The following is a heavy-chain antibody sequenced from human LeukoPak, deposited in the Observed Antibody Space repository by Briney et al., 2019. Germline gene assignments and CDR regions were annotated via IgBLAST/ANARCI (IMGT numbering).Heavy chain of an antibody. J-gene: IGHJ6*04. D-gene: IGHD3-10*01. V-gene: IGHV3-53*01. CDR1: GFTVSSNY. Sequence: GGSLRLSCAASGFTVSSNYMSGVRQAPGKGLEWVSVIYSGGSTYYADSVKGRFTISRDNSKNTLYLHMNSLRAEDTAVYYCASQGSGPSGYYYGMDVWGKGTTVTVSS. CDR3: ASQGSGPSGYYYGMDV. CDR2: IYSGGST.